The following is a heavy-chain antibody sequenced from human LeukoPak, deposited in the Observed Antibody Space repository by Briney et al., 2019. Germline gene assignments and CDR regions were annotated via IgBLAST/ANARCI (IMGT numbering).Heavy chain of an antibody. V-gene: IGHV3-64*01. CDR2: ISSNGGST. D-gene: IGHD3-22*01. CDR1: GFTFSSYA. J-gene: IGHJ4*02. Sequence: PGGSLRLSCAASGFTFSSYAMHWVRQAPGKGLEYVSAISSNGGSTYYANSVKGRFTISRDNSKNTLYLRMGSLRAEDMAVYYCARGGTMIVVVNFFDYWGQGTLVTVSS. CDR3: ARGGTMIVVVNFFDY.